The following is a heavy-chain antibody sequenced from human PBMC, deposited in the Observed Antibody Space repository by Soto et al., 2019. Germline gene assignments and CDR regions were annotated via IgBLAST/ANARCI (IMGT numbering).Heavy chain of an antibody. J-gene: IGHJ4*02. CDR1: GFTFGDYG. CDR2: ISFDGTEQ. V-gene: IGHV3-30*03. CDR3: TISLTYSFDY. Sequence: GGSLRLSCAASGFTFGDYGIHWVRQAPGKGLEWLALISFDGTEQHYADSVKGRFTISRDNSKNTLYLQMNSLRVDDTAVYYCTISLTYSFDYWGQGTLVTVSS. D-gene: IGHD2-21*02.